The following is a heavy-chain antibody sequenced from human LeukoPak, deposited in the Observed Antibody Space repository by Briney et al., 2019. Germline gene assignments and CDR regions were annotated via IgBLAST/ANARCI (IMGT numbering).Heavy chain of an antibody. D-gene: IGHD4/OR15-4a*01. J-gene: IGHJ6*03. Sequence: PGGSLRLSCAASGFTVTTNYMHWVRQAPGKGLEWVSLISSGGDTHSADSVKGRFTVSRDHSRNTVDLQMSSLTLEDTAVYFCAKLVDYCEGRTCFTSYYYTDIWGKGTTVTVSS. CDR3: AKLVDYCEGRTCFTSYYYTDI. CDR1: GFTVTTNY. CDR2: ISSGGDT. V-gene: IGHV3-66*02.